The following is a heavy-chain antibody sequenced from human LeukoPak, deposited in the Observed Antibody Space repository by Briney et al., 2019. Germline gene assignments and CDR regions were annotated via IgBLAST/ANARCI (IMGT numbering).Heavy chain of an antibody. CDR3: ARWGLYSSSSFDY. Sequence: SETLSLTCAVYGGSFSGYYWSWIRQPPGKGLEWIGEINYSGSTNYNPSLKSRVTISVDTSKNQFSLKLSSVTAADTAVYYCARWGLYSSSSFDYWGQGTLVTVSS. CDR2: INYSGST. D-gene: IGHD6-6*01. J-gene: IGHJ4*02. CDR1: GGSFSGYY. V-gene: IGHV4-34*01.